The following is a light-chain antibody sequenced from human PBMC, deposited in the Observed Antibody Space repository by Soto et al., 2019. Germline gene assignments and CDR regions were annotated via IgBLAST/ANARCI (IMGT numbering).Light chain of an antibody. V-gene: IGLV2-14*01. CDR1: RSDVGNYDY. Sequence: QSALTQPASVSGSPGQSITISCTGARSDVGNYDYVSWYQQHPGKAPKLIMYAVSHRPSGVSSRFSGSKSGNTASLTSSGLQAEDEAAYYCSSYTATNTLVVFGTGTKLTVL. CDR3: SSYTATNTLVV. CDR2: AVS. J-gene: IGLJ1*01.